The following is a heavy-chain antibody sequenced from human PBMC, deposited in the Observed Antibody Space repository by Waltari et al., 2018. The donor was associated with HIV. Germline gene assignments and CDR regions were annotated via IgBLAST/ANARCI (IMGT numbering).Heavy chain of an antibody. CDR3: AKDPRDMRWDAFDI. CDR2: IRYDGSNK. Sequence: QVQLVESGGGVVQPGGSLRLSCAASGFLSSSYGIHWVSQAPGKGLEWVAFIRYDGSNKYYADSVKVRFTISRDNSKNTLYLQMNSLRAEDTAVYYCAKDPRDMRWDAFDIWGQGTMVTVSS. CDR1: GFLSSSYG. D-gene: IGHD2-21*02. J-gene: IGHJ3*02. V-gene: IGHV3-30*02.